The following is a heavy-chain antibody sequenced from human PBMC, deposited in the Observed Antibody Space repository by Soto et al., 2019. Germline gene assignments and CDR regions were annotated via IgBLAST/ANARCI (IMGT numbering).Heavy chain of an antibody. CDR1: GGTFSSYT. D-gene: IGHD2-2*01. J-gene: IGHJ5*02. Sequence: SVKVSCKASGGTFSSYTISWVRQAPGQGLEWMGRIIPILGIANYAQKFQGRVTITADKSTSTAYMELSSLRSEDTAVYYCARSAVVPAVMFVGRGHAAHYNWFDPWGQGTLVTVSS. CDR3: ARSAVVPAVMFVGRGHAAHYNWFDP. V-gene: IGHV1-69*02. CDR2: IIPILGIA.